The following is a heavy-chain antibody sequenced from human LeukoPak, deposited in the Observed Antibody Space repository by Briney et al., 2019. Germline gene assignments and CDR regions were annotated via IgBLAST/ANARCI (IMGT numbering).Heavy chain of an antibody. J-gene: IGHJ4*02. Sequence: SETLSLTCTVSGGSISSYYWSWIRQPPGRGLEWIGYIYYSGSTNYNPSLKSRVTISVDTSKNQFSLKLSSVTAADTAVYYCARDLSSVDAGNYFDYWGQGTLVTVSS. CDR1: GGSISSYY. CDR3: ARDLSSVDAGNYFDY. CDR2: IYYSGST. V-gene: IGHV4-59*01. D-gene: IGHD5/OR15-5a*01.